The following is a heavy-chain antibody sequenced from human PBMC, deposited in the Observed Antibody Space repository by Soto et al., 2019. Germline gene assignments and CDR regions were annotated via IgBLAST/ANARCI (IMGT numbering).Heavy chain of an antibody. Sequence: SETLSLTCAVSGGSISSYYWSWIRQPPGKGLEWIGYIYHSGSTNYNPSLKSRVTISVDTSKNQFSLKLSSVTAADTAVYYCASWTTVTTEQFDAFDIWSQGTMVTVSS. D-gene: IGHD4-17*01. J-gene: IGHJ3*02. CDR1: GGSISSYY. V-gene: IGHV4-59*01. CDR3: ASWTTVTTEQFDAFDI. CDR2: IYHSGST.